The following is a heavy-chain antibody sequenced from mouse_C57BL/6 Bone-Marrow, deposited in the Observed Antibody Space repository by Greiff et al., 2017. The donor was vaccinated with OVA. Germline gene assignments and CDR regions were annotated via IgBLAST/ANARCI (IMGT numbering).Heavy chain of an antibody. Sequence: QVQLQQSGAELVKPGASVKMSCKASGYTFTSYWITWVKQRPGQGLEWIGDIYPGSGSTNYNEKFKSKATLTVDTSSSTAYMQLSSLTSEDSAVYYCARSWLLLHYAMDYWGQGTSVTVSS. D-gene: IGHD2-3*01. CDR2: IYPGSGST. CDR3: ARSWLLLHYAMDY. V-gene: IGHV1-55*01. J-gene: IGHJ4*01. CDR1: GYTFTSYW.